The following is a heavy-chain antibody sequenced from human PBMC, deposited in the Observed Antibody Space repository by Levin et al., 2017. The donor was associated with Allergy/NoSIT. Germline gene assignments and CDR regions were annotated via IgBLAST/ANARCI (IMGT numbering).Heavy chain of an antibody. V-gene: IGHV3-66*02. CDR3: TRDQAGPLSI. CDR1: GFIVSSNY. J-gene: IGHJ4*02. D-gene: IGHD2/OR15-2a*01. CDR2: VYSDGRV. Sequence: GGSLRLSCAALGFIVSSNYMSWVRQAPGKGLEWVSVVYSDGRVYYADSVKGRFTISRDDSKNTLYLQMDGLRGDDTAFYYCTRDQAGPLSIWGQGSLVTVSS.